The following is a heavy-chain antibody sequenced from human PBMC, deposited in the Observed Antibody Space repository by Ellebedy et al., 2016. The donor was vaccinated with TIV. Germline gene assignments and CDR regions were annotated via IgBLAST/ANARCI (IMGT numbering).Heavy chain of an antibody. Sequence: GESLKISCEASGFTFGNYAIHWVRQAPGKGLAWVAIVSYDGGSKYYADSVIGRFTISRDNSKNTLYLQMNSLRGEDTAVYFCARNTNEGAFDIWGQGTTVTVSS. D-gene: IGHD1-1*01. J-gene: IGHJ3*02. CDR2: VSYDGGSK. V-gene: IGHV3-30-3*01. CDR3: ARNTNEGAFDI. CDR1: GFTFGNYA.